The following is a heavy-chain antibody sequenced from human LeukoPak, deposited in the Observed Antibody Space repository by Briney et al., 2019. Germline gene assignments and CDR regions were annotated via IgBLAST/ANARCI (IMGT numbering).Heavy chain of an antibody. Sequence: SETLSLTCTVSGGSISYYYWSWIRQSPGKGLEWIGYIYYSGTTNYNPSLKSRVTISVDTSKNQFSLKLSSVTAADTAVYYCAREFMVSGWYRDYFDYWGQGTLVTVSS. J-gene: IGHJ4*02. CDR2: IYYSGTT. CDR1: GGSISYYY. D-gene: IGHD6-19*01. V-gene: IGHV4-59*12. CDR3: AREFMVSGWYRDYFDY.